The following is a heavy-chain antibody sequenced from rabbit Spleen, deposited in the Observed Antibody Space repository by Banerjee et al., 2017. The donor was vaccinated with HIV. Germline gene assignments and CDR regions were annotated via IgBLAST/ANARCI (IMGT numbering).Heavy chain of an antibody. CDR1: GFDLSSHYY. J-gene: IGHJ4*01. CDR3: ARADYDGYGFPL. CDR2: IYVGSGTT. Sequence: QSLEESGGGLVKPEGSLTLTCKASGFDLSSHYYMCWVRQAPGKGLELIACIYVGSGTTWYASWTKGRFTISRTSSTTVTLQMTSLTAADTATYFCARADYDGYGFPLWGQGTLVTVS. D-gene: IGHD6-1*01. V-gene: IGHV1S40*01.